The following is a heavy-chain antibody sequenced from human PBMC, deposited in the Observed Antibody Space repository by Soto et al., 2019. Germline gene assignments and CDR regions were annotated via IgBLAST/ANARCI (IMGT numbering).Heavy chain of an antibody. CDR3: ARIRSFYALDV. D-gene: IGHD3-3*01. CDR2: ISGDGAVT. CDR1: GFTFGSYA. J-gene: IGHJ6*02. Sequence: EVQLLEAGGGLIQPGGSLRLSCVASGFTFGSYAMNWVRHAPGRELEWVSAISGDGAVTYYGDSVKGRFTVSRDNSKNTLFLQMNSLGAEDAAAYYCARIRSFYALDVWGQGTTVTVSS. V-gene: IGHV3-23*01.